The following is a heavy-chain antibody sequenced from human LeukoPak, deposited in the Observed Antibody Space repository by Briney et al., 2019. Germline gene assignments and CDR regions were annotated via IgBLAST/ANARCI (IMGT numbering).Heavy chain of an antibody. CDR2: ISSISSTI. J-gene: IGHJ4*02. V-gene: IGHV3-48*04. CDR1: GFSLCSYS. D-gene: IGHD5-18*01. Sequence: GGSLRHSCAAPGFSLCSYSMIWVRQAPRKGLEWVSYISSISSTIYYADSVMGRFTISRDNAQNSLYLQMNSLRAEDTAVYYCAFSYSYGVFDYWDQGTLVTVSS. CDR3: AFSYSYGVFDY.